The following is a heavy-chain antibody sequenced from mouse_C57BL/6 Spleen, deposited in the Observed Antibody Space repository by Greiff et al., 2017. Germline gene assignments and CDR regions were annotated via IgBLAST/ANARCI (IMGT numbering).Heavy chain of an antibody. D-gene: IGHD2-5*01. CDR2: IHPNSGST. CDR1: GYTFTSYW. J-gene: IGHJ1*03. V-gene: IGHV1-64*01. CDR3: ASPYSNYGYFDV. Sequence: QVQLQQSGAELVKPGASVKLSCKASGYTFTSYWMHWVKQRPGQGLEWIGMIHPNSGSTNYNEKFKSKATLTVDKSSSTAYMQLSSLTSEDSAVYYCASPYSNYGYFDVWGTGTTVTVSS.